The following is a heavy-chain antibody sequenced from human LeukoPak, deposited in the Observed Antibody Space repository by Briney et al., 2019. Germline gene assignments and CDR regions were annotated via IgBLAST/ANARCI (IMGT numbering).Heavy chain of an antibody. Sequence: GGSLRLSCVASGFTFSGYGIHWVRQAPGKGLEWVAVISYDGTNKYYADSVKGRFTISRDNSKNTLYLQMNSLRAEDTAVYYCATSGYSYAYDYFDYWGQGTLVTVSS. D-gene: IGHD5-18*01. CDR1: GFTFSGYG. CDR3: ATSGYSYAYDYFDY. J-gene: IGHJ4*02. CDR2: ISYDGTNK. V-gene: IGHV3-30*03.